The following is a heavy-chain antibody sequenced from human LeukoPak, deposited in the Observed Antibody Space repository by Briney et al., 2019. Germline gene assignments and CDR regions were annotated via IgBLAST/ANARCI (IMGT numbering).Heavy chain of an antibody. CDR3: ARDTEDKQWLVPTGIDY. D-gene: IGHD6-19*01. CDR1: GFTFSSYW. V-gene: IGHV3-7*01. J-gene: IGHJ4*02. Sequence: PGGSLRLSCAASGFTFSSYWMSWVRQAPGKGLEWVANIKQDGSEKYYVDSAKGRFTISRDNAENSLYLQMNSLRAEDTAVYYCARDTEDKQWLVPTGIDYWGQGTLVTVSS. CDR2: IKQDGSEK.